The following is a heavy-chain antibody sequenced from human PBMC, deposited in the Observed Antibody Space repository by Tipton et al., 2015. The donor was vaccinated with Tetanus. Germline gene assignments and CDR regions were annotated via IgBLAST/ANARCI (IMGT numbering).Heavy chain of an antibody. CDR1: GGSISSGNYY. CDR2: LYFSGRT. Sequence: LRLSCTASGGSISSGNYYWGWIRQPPGKGLEWIGSLYFSGRTYYTPPLKSRVTISVDTSNNQFSLKLTSVTAADSAVYYCARHESLVGGSYDYWGQGTLVTVSS. J-gene: IGHJ4*02. D-gene: IGHD3-10*01. V-gene: IGHV4-39*01. CDR3: ARHESLVGGSYDY.